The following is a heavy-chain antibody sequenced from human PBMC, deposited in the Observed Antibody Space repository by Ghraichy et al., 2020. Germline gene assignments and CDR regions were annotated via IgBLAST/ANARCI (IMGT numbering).Heavy chain of an antibody. V-gene: IGHV4-59*01. D-gene: IGHD3-22*01. CDR2: IYYSGST. Sequence: SETLSLTCTVSGGSISSYYWSWIRQPPGKGLEWIGYIYYSGSTIYNPSLKSRVTISVDTSKNQFSLKLSSVTAADTAVYYCARGYYYDSSGYSYWGQGTLVTVSS. J-gene: IGHJ4*02. CDR1: GGSISSYY. CDR3: ARGYYYDSSGYSY.